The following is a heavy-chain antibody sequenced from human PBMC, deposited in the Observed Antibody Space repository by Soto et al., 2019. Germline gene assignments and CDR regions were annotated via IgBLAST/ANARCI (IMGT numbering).Heavy chain of an antibody. CDR3: ARGDYCSDGICYKTSTDY. CDR1: GGSIRSYC. V-gene: IGHV4-59*12. Sequence: PSETLSLTCTVSGGSIRSYCWTWIRQPPGEGLEWIGCICNSGSTNYNPSFRGRVAISVDASKNQFSLRLASMTAADTALYYCARGDYCSDGICYKTSTDYWGQGTQVTVSS. CDR2: ICNSGST. J-gene: IGHJ4*02. D-gene: IGHD2-15*01.